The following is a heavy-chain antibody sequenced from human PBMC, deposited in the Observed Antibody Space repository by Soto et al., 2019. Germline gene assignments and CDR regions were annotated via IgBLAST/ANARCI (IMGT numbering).Heavy chain of an antibody. CDR2: IRIKSNSYAT. J-gene: IGHJ3*01. CDR3: XXSVLDEQRSRLD. CDR1: GFTFSGSA. Sequence: GGSLRLSCAASGFTFSGSAMHWVRQASGKGLEWVGRIRIKSNSYATAYAASVKGRFTVSXDDSKNTAYLQMNSLKTEDTAVXXCXXSVLDEQRSRLDWGKGTMVTVSS. V-gene: IGHV3-73*01. D-gene: IGHD2-8*01.